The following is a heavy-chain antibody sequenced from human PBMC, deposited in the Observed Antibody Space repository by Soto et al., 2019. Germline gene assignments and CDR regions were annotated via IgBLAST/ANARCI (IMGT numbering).Heavy chain of an antibody. V-gene: IGHV3-30*18. CDR2: VSQDGRNT. CDR3: AKGVRHWLVTSEFNY. Sequence: VQLVESGGGVVQTGRSLRLSCAASGFTFSDDAMHCVRQAPGKGLEWVAVVSQDGRNTHYADSVKGRFTISRDSYKNTVSLEMTSLRAADTAVYSCAKGVRHWLVTSEFNYWGQGALVTVSS. J-gene: IGHJ4*02. D-gene: IGHD2-8*01. CDR1: GFTFSDDA.